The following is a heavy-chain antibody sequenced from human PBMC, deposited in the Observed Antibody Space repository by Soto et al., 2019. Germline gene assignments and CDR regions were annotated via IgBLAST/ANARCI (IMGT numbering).Heavy chain of an antibody. Sequence: XSVKISFEASGYTFTSYGISWVRQAPGQGLEWMGWISAYNGNTNYAQKLQGRVTMTTDTSTSTAYMELRSLRSDDTAVYYCARIGPRFPLDYWGQGTLVTVSS. J-gene: IGHJ4*02. CDR3: ARIGPRFPLDY. CDR1: GYTFTSYG. V-gene: IGHV1-18*04. CDR2: ISAYNGNT.